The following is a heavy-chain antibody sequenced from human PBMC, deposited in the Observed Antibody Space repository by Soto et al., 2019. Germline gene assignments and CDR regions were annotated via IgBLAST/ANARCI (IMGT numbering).Heavy chain of an antibody. D-gene: IGHD3-3*01. CDR1: GGTFSSYT. CDR3: ARGVFRGDYDFWSGSKLHDYYMDV. Sequence: GASVKVSCKASGGTFSSYTISWVRQAPGQGLEWMGRIIPILGIANYAQKFQGRVTITADKSTSTAYMELSSLRSEDTAVYYCARGVFRGDYDFWSGSKLHDYYMDVWGKGTTVTVSS. J-gene: IGHJ6*03. V-gene: IGHV1-69*02. CDR2: IIPILGIA.